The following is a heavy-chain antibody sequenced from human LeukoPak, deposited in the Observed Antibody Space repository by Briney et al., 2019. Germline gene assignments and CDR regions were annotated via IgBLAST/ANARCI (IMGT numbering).Heavy chain of an antibody. Sequence: SETLSLTCTVSGDSITDYYWTWIRQPPGKGLEWIGYISYSGSTTYNPSLKSRVTISADTSKNHFSLRLTSVTAADTAVYYCARVPGRRVVNTPNYFDFWGQGTLVTVSS. D-gene: IGHD2-21*01. J-gene: IGHJ4*02. CDR2: ISYSGST. V-gene: IGHV4-59*01. CDR1: GDSITDYY. CDR3: ARVPGRRVVNTPNYFDF.